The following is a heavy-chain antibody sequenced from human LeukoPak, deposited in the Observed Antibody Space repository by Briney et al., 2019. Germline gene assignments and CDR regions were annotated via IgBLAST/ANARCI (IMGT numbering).Heavy chain of an antibody. D-gene: IGHD1-7*01. CDR2: ISGSGGST. Sequence: GALRLSCAASGFTFSSYAMSWVRQAPGKGLEWVSAISGSGGSTYYADSVKGRFTISRDNAKNSLYLQMNSLRAEDTAVYYCARNSRVGFDYWGQGTLLTVSS. CDR3: ARNSRVGFDY. V-gene: IGHV3-23*01. CDR1: GFTFSSYA. J-gene: IGHJ4*02.